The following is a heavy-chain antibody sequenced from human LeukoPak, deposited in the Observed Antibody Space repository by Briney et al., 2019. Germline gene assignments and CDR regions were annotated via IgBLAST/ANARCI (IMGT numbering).Heavy chain of an antibody. J-gene: IGHJ4*02. Sequence: GGSLRLSCAASGFTFSSYAVSWVRQAPGKGLEWVSSISGSGVATYSADSVKGRFTISRDNSKNTLYLQMNSLRAEDTAVYYCAKDWGYSTSQGYYFDYWGQGALVTVSS. CDR1: GFTFSSYA. CDR2: ISGSGVAT. D-gene: IGHD6-13*01. CDR3: AKDWGYSTSQGYYFDY. V-gene: IGHV3-23*01.